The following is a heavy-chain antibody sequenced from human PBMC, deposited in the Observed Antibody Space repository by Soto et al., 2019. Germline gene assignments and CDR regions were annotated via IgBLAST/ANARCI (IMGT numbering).Heavy chain of an antibody. CDR2: VNWNGGST. CDR1: GITIDDIG. V-gene: IGHV3-20*04. Sequence: VSRRLYSAASGITIDDIGIRLSRKTPGKGLEWVSGVNWNGGSTGYADSVKGRFTISRDNAKNSLYLQMNSLRAEDTAFYYCVRGASLNFDYWGQGTLVTVSS. D-gene: IGHD1-26*01. CDR3: VRGASLNFDY. J-gene: IGHJ4*02.